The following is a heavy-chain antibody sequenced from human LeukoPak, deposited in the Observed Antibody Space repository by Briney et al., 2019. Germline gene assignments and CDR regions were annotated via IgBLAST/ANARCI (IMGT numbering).Heavy chain of an antibody. Sequence: GGSLRLSCAASGFTFSSYAMHWVRQAPGKGLEWVAVISYDGSNKYYADSVKGRFTISRDNSKNTLYLQMNSLRAEDTAVYYCARGQPQDGGYCSSTSCFGGVLDYWGQGTLVTVSS. CDR3: ARGQPQDGGYCSSTSCFGGVLDY. CDR2: ISYDGSNK. CDR1: GFTFSSYA. D-gene: IGHD2-2*01. J-gene: IGHJ4*02. V-gene: IGHV3-30-3*01.